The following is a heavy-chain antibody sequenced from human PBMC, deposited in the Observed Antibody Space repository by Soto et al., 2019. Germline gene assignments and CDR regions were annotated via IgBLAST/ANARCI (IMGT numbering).Heavy chain of an antibody. CDR3: AREGVHFSGYPFDY. CDR2: IYSGGNT. CDR1: GFTVSTNY. J-gene: IGHJ4*02. V-gene: IGHV3-53*01. D-gene: IGHD3-22*01. Sequence: GGSLRLSCAASGFTVSTNYMSWVRQAAGKGLEWVSVIYSGGNTYYADSVKGRFTISRDSSKNTLYLQMNSLRAEDTAVYYCAREGVHFSGYPFDYRGQGTLVTVSS.